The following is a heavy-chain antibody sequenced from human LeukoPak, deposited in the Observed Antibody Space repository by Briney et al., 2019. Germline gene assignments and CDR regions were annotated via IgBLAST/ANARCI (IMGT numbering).Heavy chain of an antibody. Sequence: TSETLSLTCTVSGGSISSSSYYWGWIRQPPGKGLEWIGSIYYSGSTYYNPSLKSRVTISVDTSKNQFSLKLSSVTAADTAVYYCARSPSRWGAGFDYWGQGTLVTVSS. CDR3: ARSPSRWGAGFDY. V-gene: IGHV4-39*01. D-gene: IGHD3-16*01. J-gene: IGHJ4*02. CDR1: GGSISSSSYY. CDR2: IYYSGST.